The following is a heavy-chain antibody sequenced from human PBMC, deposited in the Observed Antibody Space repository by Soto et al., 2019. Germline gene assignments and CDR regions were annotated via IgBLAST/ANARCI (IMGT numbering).Heavy chain of an antibody. V-gene: IGHV3-48*01. D-gene: IGHD2-21*01. J-gene: IGHJ4*02. CDR2: ISTTSSTI. CDR3: AREGSGIAVEY. Sequence: EVQLVESGGGLVQPGASLRLSCAASGFTFSSYNMNWVRQAPGKGLEWISYISTTSSTIYYADSVKGRFTISRDNGKNSLFLQMNSLRAEDTAVYYCAREGSGIAVEYWGQGTLVSVSS. CDR1: GFTFSSYN.